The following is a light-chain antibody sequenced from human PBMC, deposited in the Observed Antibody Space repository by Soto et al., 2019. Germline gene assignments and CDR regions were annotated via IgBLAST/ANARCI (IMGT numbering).Light chain of an antibody. Sequence: EIVLTQSPATLSLPPGERATLSCRASQSVSSYLAWYQQKPGQAPRLLIYDASNRATGIPARFSGSGSGTDFTLTISSLEPEDFATYYCQQYNSYPWTFGQGTKVEIK. V-gene: IGKV3-11*01. CDR2: DAS. CDR1: QSVSSY. CDR3: QQYNSYPWT. J-gene: IGKJ1*01.